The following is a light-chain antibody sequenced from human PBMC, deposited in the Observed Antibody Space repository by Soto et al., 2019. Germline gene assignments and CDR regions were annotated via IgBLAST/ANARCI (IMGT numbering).Light chain of an antibody. J-gene: IGLJ2*01. CDR3: SSYADNNNVV. V-gene: IGLV2-8*01. Sequence: QSVLTQPPSASGSPGQSVTFSCTGTSSDVGGYNFVSWYQQHPGKAPKLMIYEVSKRPSGVPDRFSGSKSGNTASLTVSGLQAEDEADYYCSSYADNNNVVFGGGTQLTVL. CDR2: EVS. CDR1: SSDVGGYNF.